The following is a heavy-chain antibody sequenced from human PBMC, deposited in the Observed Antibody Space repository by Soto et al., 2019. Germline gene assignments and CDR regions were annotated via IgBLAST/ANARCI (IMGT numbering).Heavy chain of an antibody. J-gene: IGHJ4*02. CDR2: IYYSGRT. V-gene: IGHV4-30-4*01. CDR1: GGSISSGDYY. D-gene: IGHD3-22*01. Sequence: PSETLSLTWTVSGGSISSGDYYWSWIRQPPGKGLEWIGYIYYSGRTYYNPSLKSRVTISVDTSKNKFSLKLSSVTAADTAVYYCARGDCCASSPMYYFDYWRQGTLVTVSS. CDR3: ARGDCCASSPMYYFDY.